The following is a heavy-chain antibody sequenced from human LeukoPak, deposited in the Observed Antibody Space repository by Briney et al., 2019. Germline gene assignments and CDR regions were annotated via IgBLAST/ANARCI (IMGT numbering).Heavy chain of an antibody. CDR3: AQGRGDDILTGYSMPFDY. J-gene: IGHJ4*02. D-gene: IGHD3-9*01. Sequence: ESGPTLVNPTQTLTLTCTFSGFSLSTSGVGVGWIRQPPGKALEWPALIYWDDDKRYSPSLKSRLTITKDTSKNQVVLTMTNMDPVDTATYYCAQGRGDDILTGYSMPFDYWGQGTLVTVSS. V-gene: IGHV2-5*02. CDR1: GFSLSTSGVG. CDR2: IYWDDDK.